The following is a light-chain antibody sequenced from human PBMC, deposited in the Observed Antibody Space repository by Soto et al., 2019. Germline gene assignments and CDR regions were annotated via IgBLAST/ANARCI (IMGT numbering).Light chain of an antibody. V-gene: IGKV3-15*01. Sequence: EMDMTQPPPTPPRAPGARATLSFRASESVSTNLAWYQQKAGQAPRLLIYGASTRATGIPARFSGSGSGTEFTLTISGLQSEDFAVYYCQQYSIWRTFGQGTKV. CDR2: GAS. CDR3: QQYSIWRT. CDR1: ESVSTN. J-gene: IGKJ1*01.